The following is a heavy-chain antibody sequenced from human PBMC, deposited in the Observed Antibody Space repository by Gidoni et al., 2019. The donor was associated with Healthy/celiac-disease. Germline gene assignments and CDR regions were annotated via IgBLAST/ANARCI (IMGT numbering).Heavy chain of an antibody. CDR2: IYYSGST. V-gene: IGHV4-39*01. CDR1: GGSISSRSYY. Sequence: QLQLQESGPGLVKPSETLSLTCPVSGGSISSRSYYWGWIRQPPGKGLEWIGSIYYSGSTYYNPSLKSRVTISVDTSKNQFSLKLSSVTAADTAVYYCARHYDYVWGSYRLSQNDAFDIWGQGTMVTVSS. J-gene: IGHJ3*02. CDR3: ARHYDYVWGSYRLSQNDAFDI. D-gene: IGHD3-16*02.